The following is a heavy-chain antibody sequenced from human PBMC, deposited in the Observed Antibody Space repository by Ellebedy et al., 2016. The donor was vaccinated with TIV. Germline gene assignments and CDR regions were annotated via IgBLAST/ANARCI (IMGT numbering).Heavy chain of an antibody. V-gene: IGHV1-18*04. J-gene: IGHJ3*01. CDR1: GYIFMSYG. CDR3: AKEGVGSTPDAFEV. Sequence: AASVKVSCKASGYIFMSYGISWVRQAPGQGLEWMGWIGAFNGKTNYAQKVQGRVTMTTATSTSTAYLELRSLRSDDTAVYYCAKEGVGSTPDAFEVWGQGTKVTVSS. CDR2: IGAFNGKT. D-gene: IGHD3-3*01.